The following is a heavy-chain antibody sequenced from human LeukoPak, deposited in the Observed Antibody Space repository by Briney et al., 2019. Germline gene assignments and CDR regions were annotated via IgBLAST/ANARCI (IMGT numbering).Heavy chain of an antibody. CDR3: AREEYSGYDFDY. CDR2: TYYRSKWYN. Sequence: SQTLSLTCVISGDSVSSNSTAWNWIRQSPSRGLEWLGRTYYRSKWYNDYAVSVKSRITIDPDTSKNQFSLQLNSVTPEDTAAYYCAREEYSGYDFDYWGQGTLVTVSS. J-gene: IGHJ4*02. D-gene: IGHD5-12*01. CDR1: GDSVSSNSTA. V-gene: IGHV6-1*01.